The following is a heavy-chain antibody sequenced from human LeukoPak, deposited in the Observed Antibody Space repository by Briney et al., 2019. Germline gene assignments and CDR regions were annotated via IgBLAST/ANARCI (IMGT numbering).Heavy chain of an antibody. CDR1: GGSFSGYY. CDR2: INHSGST. D-gene: IGHD2-15*01. CDR3: ARTHCSGGSCYNATFDY. J-gene: IGHJ4*02. Sequence: PSETLSLTCAVYGGSFSGYYWSWIRQPPGKGLELIGEINHSGSTNYNPSLKSRVTISVDTSKNQFSLKLSSVTAADTAVYYCARTHCSGGSCYNATFDYWGQGTLVTVSS. V-gene: IGHV4-34*01.